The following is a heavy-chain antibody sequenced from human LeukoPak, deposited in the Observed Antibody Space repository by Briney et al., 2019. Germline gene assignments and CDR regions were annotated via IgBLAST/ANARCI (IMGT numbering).Heavy chain of an antibody. CDR1: GGSYSGYY. Sequence: SETLSLTCAVYGGSYSGYYWSWIRQPPGKGLEWIGEINHSGSTNYNPSLKSRVTISVDTSKNQFSLKLSSVTAADTAVYYCARRKAYCGGDCYYHRGFYDYYYYYYMDVWGKGTTVTVSS. V-gene: IGHV4-34*01. D-gene: IGHD2-21*02. CDR2: INHSGST. CDR3: ARRKAYCGGDCYYHRGFYDYYYYYYMDV. J-gene: IGHJ6*03.